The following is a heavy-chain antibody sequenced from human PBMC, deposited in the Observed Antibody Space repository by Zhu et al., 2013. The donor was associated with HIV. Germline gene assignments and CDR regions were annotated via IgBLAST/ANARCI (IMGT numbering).Heavy chain of an antibody. V-gene: IGHV1-18*01. D-gene: IGHD4-17*01. CDR3: ARGRVGVPRGEVTTPDY. J-gene: IGHJ4*02. Sequence: QVQLVQSGAEVKKPGSSVKVSCKASGGTFSSYAISWVRQAPGQGLEWMGWISAYNGNTNYAQKLQGRVTMTTDTSTSTAYMELRSLRSDDTAVYYCARGRVGVPRGEVTTPDYWGQGTLVTVSS. CDR2: ISAYNGNT. CDR1: GGTFSSYA.